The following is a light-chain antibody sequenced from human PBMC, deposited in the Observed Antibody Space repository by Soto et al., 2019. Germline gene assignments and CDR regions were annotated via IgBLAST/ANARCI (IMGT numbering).Light chain of an antibody. J-gene: IGKJ2*01. Sequence: EIVLTQSPGTLSLSPGERATLSCRASQSVRSNYLAWYQQKPGQAPRLLIYGVSSRATGIPDRFSGSGSGTDFTLTISRLEPEDFAVYYCQQYDSSPPLYTFGRGNKLEIK. V-gene: IGKV3-20*01. CDR2: GVS. CDR1: QSVRSNY. CDR3: QQYDSSPPLYT.